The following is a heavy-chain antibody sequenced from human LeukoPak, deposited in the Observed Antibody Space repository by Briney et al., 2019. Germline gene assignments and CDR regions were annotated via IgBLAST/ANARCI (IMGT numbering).Heavy chain of an antibody. D-gene: IGHD3-3*01. CDR1: GGSISGYY. J-gene: IGHJ5*02. Sequence: SETLSLTCIVSGGSISGYYWSWIRQPAGKGLEWIGHMDTSGHTNYNSSLMSRVTMSVDTSKNQFSLRLTSVTAADTAVYYCARHWSHSIAQFGRSYWFDPWGQGTLVTVSS. CDR3: ARHWSHSIAQFGRSYWFDP. CDR2: MDTSGHT. V-gene: IGHV4-4*07.